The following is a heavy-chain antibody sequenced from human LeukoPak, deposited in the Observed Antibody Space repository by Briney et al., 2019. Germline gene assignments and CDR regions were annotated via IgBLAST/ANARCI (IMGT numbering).Heavy chain of an antibody. Sequence: ASVKVSCKASGGTFSGYAISWVRQAPGQGLEWMGLINPTGGSTGYAQKFQGRVTMTRDMSTSTDYMELSSLRSEDTAIYYCARDNSVGDNAWWFDPWGQGTLVTVSS. CDR2: INPTGGST. D-gene: IGHD1-26*01. V-gene: IGHV1-46*01. J-gene: IGHJ5*02. CDR3: ARDNSVGDNAWWFDP. CDR1: GGTFSGYA.